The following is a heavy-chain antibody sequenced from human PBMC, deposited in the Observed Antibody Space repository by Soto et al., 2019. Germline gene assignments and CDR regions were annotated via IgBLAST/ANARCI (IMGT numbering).Heavy chain of an antibody. CDR2: INPSGGST. CDR3: ARGRPNSSPRKYNWFDP. V-gene: IGHV1-46*01. D-gene: IGHD6-13*01. Sequence: ASVKVSCKASGYTFTSYYMHWVRQAPGQGLEWMGIINPSGGSTSYAQKFQGRVTMTRDTSTSTVYMELSSLRSEDTAVYYCARGRPNSSPRKYNWFDPWGQGTLVTVSS. J-gene: IGHJ5*02. CDR1: GYTFTSYY.